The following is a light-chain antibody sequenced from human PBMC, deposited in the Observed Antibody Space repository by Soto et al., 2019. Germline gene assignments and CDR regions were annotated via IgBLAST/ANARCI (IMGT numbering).Light chain of an antibody. CDR1: QSVSNN. CDR3: QQYNQWPLT. Sequence: EIVMTQSPATLSVSPGDKATLSCRASQSVSNNLAWYQQRPGQAPRLLIYFASTRATGIPARFSGSESGTEFSLTISSLQSEDLALYYCQQYNQWPLTFGGGTKVETK. CDR2: FAS. J-gene: IGKJ4*01. V-gene: IGKV3-15*01.